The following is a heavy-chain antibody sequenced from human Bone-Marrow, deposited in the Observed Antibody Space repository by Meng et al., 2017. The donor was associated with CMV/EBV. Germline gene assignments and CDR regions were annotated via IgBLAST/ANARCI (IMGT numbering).Heavy chain of an antibody. D-gene: IGHD5-18*01. J-gene: IGHJ4*02. V-gene: IGHV3-21*01. CDR2: ISSSSSYI. Sequence: ETLSLTCAASGFTFSSYSMNWVRQAPGKGLEWVSSISSSSSYIYYADSVKGRFTISRDNAKNSLYLQMNSLRAEDTAVYYCARVRLKPTAFFDYWGQGTLVTVSS. CDR1: GFTFSSYS. CDR3: ARVRLKPTAFFDY.